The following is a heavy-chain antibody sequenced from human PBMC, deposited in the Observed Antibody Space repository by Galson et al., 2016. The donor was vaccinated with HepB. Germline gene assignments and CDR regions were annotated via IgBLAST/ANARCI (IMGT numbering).Heavy chain of an antibody. J-gene: IGHJ6*03. CDR3: ARGGTYCGGDGYYYMDV. CDR1: DFTFSGRW. CDR2: INADGTST. V-gene: IGHV3-74*01. Sequence: SLRLSCAASDFTFSGRWMHWVRQVPGKGLVWVSYINADGTSTTYADSVKGRFTISRDNSKNTLYLQMNSLRAEDTAVYYCARGGTYCGGDGYYYMDVWGKGTTVTVSS. D-gene: IGHD2-21*02.